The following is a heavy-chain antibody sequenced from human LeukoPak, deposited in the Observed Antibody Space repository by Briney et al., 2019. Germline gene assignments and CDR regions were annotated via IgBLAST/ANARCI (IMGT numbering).Heavy chain of an antibody. J-gene: IGHJ4*02. V-gene: IGHV3-21*01. Sequence: GGPLRLSCAASGFTFSSYNMNWVRQAPGKGLEWVSSISSRSSYIYYADSMKGRFTISRDNAKNSLYLQMNSLRAEDTAVYYCARDAGYSGSWFNFDYWGQGTLVTVSS. CDR3: ARDAGYSGSWFNFDY. CDR2: ISSRSSYI. D-gene: IGHD6-13*01. CDR1: GFTFSSYN.